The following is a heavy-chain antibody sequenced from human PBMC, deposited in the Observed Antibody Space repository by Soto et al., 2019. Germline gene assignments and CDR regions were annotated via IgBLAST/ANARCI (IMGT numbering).Heavy chain of an antibody. D-gene: IGHD3-10*01. CDR3: ARVSGSTEGYIYVS. CDR2: TRNKAKSYTT. J-gene: IGHJ5*02. V-gene: IGHV3-72*01. Sequence: GGSLRLSCAASGFTFSGHYMDWVRQAPGKELEWVGRTRNKAKSYTTEYAASVKGRFTISRDDSKNSLYLQMNSLKTEDTAVYYFARVSGSTEGYIYVSWGQGALVTVSS. CDR1: GFTFSGHY.